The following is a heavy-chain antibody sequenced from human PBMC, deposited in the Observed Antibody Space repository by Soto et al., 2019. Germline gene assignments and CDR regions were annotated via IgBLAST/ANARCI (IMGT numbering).Heavy chain of an antibody. CDR3: ASRVRHNNWFDP. V-gene: IGHV3-30*03. CDR2: ISYDGSNK. J-gene: IGHJ5*02. Sequence: PGGSLRLSCAASGFTFSSYGMHWVRQAPGKGLEWVAVISYDGSNKYYADSVKGRFTISRDNSKNTLYLQMNSLRAEDTAVYYCASRVRHNNWFDPWGQGTLVTVSS. CDR1: GFTFSSYG.